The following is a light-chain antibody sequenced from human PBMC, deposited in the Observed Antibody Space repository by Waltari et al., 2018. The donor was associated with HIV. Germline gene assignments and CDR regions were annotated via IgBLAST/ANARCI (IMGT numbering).Light chain of an antibody. Sequence: QSALTQPASVSASPGQSITISCTGTTSDVGGSNYVSWYQQLPGKAPKLVIYDVANRPSGISDRFSGSKSGNTAFLNISGLHLDDEADYHCTSYSTTSAWVFGGGTKLTVL. CDR2: DVA. V-gene: IGLV2-14*03. CDR1: TSDVGGSNY. J-gene: IGLJ3*02. CDR3: TSYSTTSAWV.